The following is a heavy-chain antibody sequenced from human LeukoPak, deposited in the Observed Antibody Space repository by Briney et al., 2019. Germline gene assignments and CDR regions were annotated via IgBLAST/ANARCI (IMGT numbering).Heavy chain of an antibody. CDR3: ARAAAGNDY. CDR2: VVYSGST. J-gene: IGHJ4*02. CDR1: GGSISTYY. D-gene: IGHD6-13*01. V-gene: IGHV4-59*12. Sequence: SETLSLTCSVSGGSISTYYWGWIRQSPGEGLEWIGYVVYSGSTNYNPSLKSRVTISVDTSKDSFSLKMTSVTAADTAVYYCARAAAGNDYWGQGTLVTVSS.